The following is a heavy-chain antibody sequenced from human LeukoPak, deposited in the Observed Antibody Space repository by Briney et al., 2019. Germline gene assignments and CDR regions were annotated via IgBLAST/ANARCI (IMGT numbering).Heavy chain of an antibody. CDR1: GGSISSGGYS. CDR3: ARSNIYYDSSGYYSGYYFDY. CDR2: IYYSGGT. V-gene: IGHV4-30-4*07. J-gene: IGHJ4*02. Sequence: SETLSLTCAVSGGSISSGGYSWSWIRQPPGKGLEWIGYIYYSGGTYYNPSLKSRVTISIDTSKNQFSLKLSSVTAADTAVYYCARSNIYYDSSGYYSGYYFDYWGQGTLVTVSS. D-gene: IGHD3-22*01.